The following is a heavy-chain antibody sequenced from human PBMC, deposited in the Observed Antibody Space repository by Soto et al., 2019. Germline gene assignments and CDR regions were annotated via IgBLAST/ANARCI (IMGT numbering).Heavy chain of an antibody. CDR2: ISYDGSNK. J-gene: IGHJ3*02. CDR3: AKVFFAVDAFDI. Sequence: GGSLRLSCAASGFTFSSYGMHWVRQAPGKGLEWVAVISYDGSNKYYADSVKGRFTISRDNSKNTLYLQMNSLRAEDTAVYYCAKVFFAVDAFDIWGQGTLVTVSS. V-gene: IGHV3-30*18. CDR1: GFTFSSYG.